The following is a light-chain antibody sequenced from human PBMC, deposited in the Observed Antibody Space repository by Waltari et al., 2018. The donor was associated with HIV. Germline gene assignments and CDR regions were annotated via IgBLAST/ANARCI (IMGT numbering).Light chain of an antibody. CDR3: SSYTSSISYV. Sequence: QSALTQPASVSGSPGQSITIPCTGTSSDVGGYNYVSWYQQNPGKAPKLMIYEVSNRPSWVSNRFSGSKSGNTASLTISGLQAEDEADYYCSSYTSSISYVFGTGTKVTVL. V-gene: IGLV2-14*01. CDR1: SSDVGGYNY. CDR2: EVS. J-gene: IGLJ1*01.